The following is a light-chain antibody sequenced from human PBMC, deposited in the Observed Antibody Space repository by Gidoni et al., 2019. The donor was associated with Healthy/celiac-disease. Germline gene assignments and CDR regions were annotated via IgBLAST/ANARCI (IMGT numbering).Light chain of an antibody. CDR3: QQSYSTPQWT. J-gene: IGKJ1*01. V-gene: IGKV1-39*01. Sequence: DIKMTQSPSSLSASVGDRVTITCRASQSISSYLNSYQQKPEKAPKLLIYAASSLQSGGPSRFSSSRAGTDFTLTISSLQPEDFATYYCQQSYSTPQWTFGQGTKVEIK. CDR2: AAS. CDR1: QSISSY.